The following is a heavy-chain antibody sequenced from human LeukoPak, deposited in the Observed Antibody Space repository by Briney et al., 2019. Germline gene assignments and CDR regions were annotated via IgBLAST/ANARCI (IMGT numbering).Heavy chain of an antibody. D-gene: IGHD3-3*01. CDR1: GYTFTNYA. V-gene: IGHV7-4-1*02. J-gene: IGHJ5*02. Sequence: ASVKVSCKTSGYTFTNYAMNWVRQAPGQGLEWMGWINTHTGNPTYAQGFTGRFVFSLDTSVNTAYLQITSLKAEDTAVHYCAKNGDFWSAFFFSWGQGTLVTVSS. CDR2: INTHTGNP. CDR3: AKNGDFWSAFFFS.